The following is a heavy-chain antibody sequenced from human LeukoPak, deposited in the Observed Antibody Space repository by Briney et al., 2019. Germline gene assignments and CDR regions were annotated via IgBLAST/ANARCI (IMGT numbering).Heavy chain of an antibody. D-gene: IGHD3-10*01. V-gene: IGHV3-21*01. CDR2: ISSSSSYI. CDR3: ATTGRFGDYFDY. CDR1: GGSISSSS. J-gene: IGHJ4*02. Sequence: ETLSLTCTVSGGSISSSSYYWGWIRQPPGKGLEWVSSISSSSSYIYYADSVKGRFTISRDNAKNSPYLQMNSLRAEDTAVYYCATTGRFGDYFDYWGQGTLVTVSS.